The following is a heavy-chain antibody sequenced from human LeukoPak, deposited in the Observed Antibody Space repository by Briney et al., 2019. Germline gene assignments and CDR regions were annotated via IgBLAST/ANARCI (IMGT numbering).Heavy chain of an antibody. Sequence: ASVKVSYKASGYTFNVYYMHGGRQAPGQGLEGMGWINPNSGETHYAQNFRGRVTMTRDTSITTAYMELSSLMSDDTAVYYCARGGYSSSLYDYWGQGTLVTVSS. J-gene: IGHJ4*02. CDR3: ARGGYSSSLYDY. CDR2: INPNSGET. CDR1: GYTFNVYY. D-gene: IGHD6-13*01. V-gene: IGHV1-2*02.